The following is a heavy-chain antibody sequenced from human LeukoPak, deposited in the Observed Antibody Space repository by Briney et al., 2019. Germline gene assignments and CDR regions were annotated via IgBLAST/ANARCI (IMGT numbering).Heavy chain of an antibody. J-gene: IGHJ2*01. V-gene: IGHV4-30-2*01. D-gene: IGHD6-13*01. Sequence: SQTLSLTCAVSGGTISSGGYSWSWIRQPPGKGLEWIGYIYHSGSTYYNPSLKSRVTISVDRSKKQFSLKLSSVAAADTAVYYCARGKGYSSSWSWYFDLWGRGTLVTVSS. CDR1: GGTISSGGYS. CDR2: IYHSGST. CDR3: ARGKGYSSSWSWYFDL.